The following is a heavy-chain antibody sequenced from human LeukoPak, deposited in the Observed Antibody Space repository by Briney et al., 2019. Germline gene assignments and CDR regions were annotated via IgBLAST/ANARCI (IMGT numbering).Heavy chain of an antibody. V-gene: IGHV3-23*01. D-gene: IGHD2-2*01. CDR2: ISGSGGST. CDR3: ARVLPAGSSYYYYMDV. J-gene: IGHJ6*03. CDR1: GFTFSNYG. Sequence: GGSLRLSCAASGFTFSNYGMNWVRQAPGKGLEWVSSISGSGGSTYYADSVKGRFTISRDNSRTTLYLQMNSLRAEDTALYYCARVLPAGSSYYYYMDVWGKGTTVTVSS.